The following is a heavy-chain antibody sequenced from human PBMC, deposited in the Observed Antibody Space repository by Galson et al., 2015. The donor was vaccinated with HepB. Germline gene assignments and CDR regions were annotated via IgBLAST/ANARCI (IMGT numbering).Heavy chain of an antibody. CDR1: GGTFSSYA. CDR2: IIPIFGTA. D-gene: IGHD6-19*01. CDR3: AGPQWLGLGAST. J-gene: IGHJ4*02. Sequence: VKVSCKASGGTFSSYAISWVRQAPGQGLEWMGGIIPIFGTANYAQKFQGGVTITADESTSTAYMELSSLRSEDTAVYYCAGPQWLGLGASTWGQGTLVTVSS. V-gene: IGHV1-69*13.